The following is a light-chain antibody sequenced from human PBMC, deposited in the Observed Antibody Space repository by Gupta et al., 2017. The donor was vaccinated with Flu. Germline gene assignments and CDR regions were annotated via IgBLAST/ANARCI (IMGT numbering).Light chain of an antibody. CDR1: SDDVGGHNY. J-gene: IGLJ1*01. CDR3: CSYGIAYTYV. CDR2: DVN. V-gene: IGLV2-11*01. Sequence: QSALTQPRSVSGSPGPSVTISCTGTSDDVGGHNYVSWYLQSPGKAHKLMIYDVNKRRTGVPGRFYGSKCGNTASLTISGLQGDEEGDYYCCSYGIAYTYVCGAGTKVTVL.